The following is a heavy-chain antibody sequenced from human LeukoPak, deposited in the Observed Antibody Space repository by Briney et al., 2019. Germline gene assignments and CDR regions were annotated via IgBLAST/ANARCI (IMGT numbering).Heavy chain of an antibody. D-gene: IGHD3-10*01. Sequence: SETLSLTCAVYGESFSGYYWSWIRQPPGKGLEWIGEINHSGSTNYNPSLKSRVTISVDTSKNQFSLKLSSVTAADTAVYYCARHGLRSYRNWFDPWGQGTLVTVSS. CDR1: GESFSGYY. J-gene: IGHJ5*02. V-gene: IGHV4-34*01. CDR2: INHSGST. CDR3: ARHGLRSYRNWFDP.